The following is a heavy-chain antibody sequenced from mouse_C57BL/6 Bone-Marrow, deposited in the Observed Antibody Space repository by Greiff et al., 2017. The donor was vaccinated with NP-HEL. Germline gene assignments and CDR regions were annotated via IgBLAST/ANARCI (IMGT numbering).Heavy chain of an antibody. V-gene: IGHV15-2*01. D-gene: IGHD1-1*02. Sequence: SGSELRSPGSSVKLSCKDFDSEVFPIAYMRWVRQKPGHGFEWIGGILSSIGRSIYGEKFEDNATLDADTQSTTAYLELNRLTSEDSAIYYCARRGLLWHWYFDVWGTGATVTVSS. J-gene: IGHJ1*03. CDR1: DSEVFPIAY. CDR2: ILSSIGRS. CDR3: ARRGLLWHWYFDV.